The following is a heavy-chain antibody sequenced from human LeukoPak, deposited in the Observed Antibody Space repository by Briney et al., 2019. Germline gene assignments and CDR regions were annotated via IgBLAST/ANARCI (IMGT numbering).Heavy chain of an antibody. Sequence: GGSLRLSCAASGFTFSSYGMHWVRQAPGKGLEWVAVISYDGSNIYYADSVKGRFTISRDNSKNTLYLQMNSLRAEDTAVYYCAKAPGYCSGGSCYSGEIDYWGQGTLVTVSS. CDR3: AKAPGYCSGGSCYSGEIDY. CDR1: GFTFSSYG. D-gene: IGHD2-15*01. V-gene: IGHV3-30*12. J-gene: IGHJ4*02. CDR2: ISYDGSNI.